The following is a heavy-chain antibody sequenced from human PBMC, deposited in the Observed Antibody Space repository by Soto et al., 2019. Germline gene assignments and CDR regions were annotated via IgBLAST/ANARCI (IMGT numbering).Heavy chain of an antibody. Sequence: WGSLRLCWAAAEFTFSDYYISCILQAPGKGLEWVSYISSSGSTIYYADSVKGRFTISRDNAKNSLYLQMNSLRAEDTAVYYCARDSKDSWNFDYWGKGTLVTVSS. CDR2: ISSSGSTI. D-gene: IGHD6-13*01. V-gene: IGHV3-11*01. J-gene: IGHJ4*02. CDR1: EFTFSDYY. CDR3: ARDSKDSWNFDY.